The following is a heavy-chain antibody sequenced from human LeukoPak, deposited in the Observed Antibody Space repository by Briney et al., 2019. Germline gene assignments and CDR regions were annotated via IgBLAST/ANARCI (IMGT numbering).Heavy chain of an antibody. CDR2: IRWNSGSI. CDR1: GFTFVDYA. CDR3: AKGVGATFDAFDI. J-gene: IGHJ3*02. D-gene: IGHD1-26*01. Sequence: GGSLRLSCAASGFTFVDYAMHWVRQAPGKGLEWVAGIRWNSGSIGYADSVKGRFTISRDNAKNSLYLQMNSLRAEDTALYYCAKGVGATFDAFDIWGQGTMVTVSS. V-gene: IGHV3-9*01.